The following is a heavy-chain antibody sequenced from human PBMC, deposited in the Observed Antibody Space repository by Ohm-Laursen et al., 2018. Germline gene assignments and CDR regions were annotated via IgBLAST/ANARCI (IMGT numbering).Heavy chain of an antibody. J-gene: IGHJ5*02. V-gene: IGHV4-59*08. D-gene: IGHD2-8*01. Sequence: SDTLSLTCTVSGGSISSYYWSWIRQPPGKGLEWIGYIYYSGGTNYNPSLKSRVTISVDTSKNQFSLKLSSVTAADTAVYYCARQWCTNGVCYTAWFDPWGQGTLVTVSS. CDR3: ARQWCTNGVCYTAWFDP. CDR1: GGSISSYY. CDR2: IYYSGGT.